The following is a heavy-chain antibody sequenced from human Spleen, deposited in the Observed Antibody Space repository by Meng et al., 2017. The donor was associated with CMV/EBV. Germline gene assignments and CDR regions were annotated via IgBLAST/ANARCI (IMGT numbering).Heavy chain of an antibody. J-gene: IGHJ5*02. CDR3: AHGPYNWNYDDPNWFDP. V-gene: IGHV2-5*02. D-gene: IGHD1-7*01. CDR1: GFSLSTSGVG. Sequence: QITLKESGPTLVKPTQTLTLTCTFSGFSLSTSGVGVGWIRQPPGKALEWLALIYWDDDKRYSPSLKSRLTITKDTSKNQVVLTMTNMDPVDTATYYCAHGPYNWNYDDPNWFDPWGQGTLVTVSS. CDR2: IYWDDDK.